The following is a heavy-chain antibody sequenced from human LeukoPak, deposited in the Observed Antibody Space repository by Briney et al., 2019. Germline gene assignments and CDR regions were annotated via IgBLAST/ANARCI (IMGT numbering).Heavy chain of an antibody. CDR2: IYYSGST. Sequence: PSETLSLTCTVSGGSISSSSYYWGWIRQPPGKGLEWIGSIYYSGSTYYNPSLKSRVTISVDTSKNQFSLKLSSVTAADTAVYYCARGLRLDYYYYMDVWGKGTTVTVSS. CDR3: ARGLRLDYYYYMDV. D-gene: IGHD5-12*01. CDR1: GGSISSSSYY. V-gene: IGHV4-39*07. J-gene: IGHJ6*03.